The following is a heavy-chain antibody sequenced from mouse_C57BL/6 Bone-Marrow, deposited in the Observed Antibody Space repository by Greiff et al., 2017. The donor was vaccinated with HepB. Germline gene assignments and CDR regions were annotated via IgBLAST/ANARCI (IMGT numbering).Heavy chain of an antibody. CDR3: AIGLAVVPFAY. D-gene: IGHD1-1*01. V-gene: IGHV1-74*01. J-gene: IGHJ3*01. CDR2: IHPSDSDT. CDR1: GYTFTSYW. Sequence: QVQLKQPGAELVKPGASVKVSCKASGYTFTSYWMHWVKQRPGQGLEWIGRIHPSDSDTNYNQKFKGKATLTVDKSSSTAYMQLSSLTSEDSAVYYCAIGLAVVPFAYWGQGTLVTVSA.